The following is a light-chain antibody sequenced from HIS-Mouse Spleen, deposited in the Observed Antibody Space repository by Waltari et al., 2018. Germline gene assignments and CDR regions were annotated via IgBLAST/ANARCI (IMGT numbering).Light chain of an antibody. V-gene: IGLV3-21*02. CDR3: QVWDSSSDHPV. Sequence: SYVLTQPPSVSVAPGQTARITCGGNNIGSKSVHWYQQKPGQAPVLVVYDDSGRPSGIPERFSGSNSGNTATLTISRVEDGDEADYYCQVWDSSSDHPVFGGGTKLTVL. J-gene: IGLJ3*02. CDR1: NIGSKS. CDR2: DDS.